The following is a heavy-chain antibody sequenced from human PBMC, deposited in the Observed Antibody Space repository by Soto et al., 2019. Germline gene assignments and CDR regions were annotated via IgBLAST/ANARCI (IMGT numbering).Heavy chain of an antibody. D-gene: IGHD3-9*01. Sequence: ASVQVSCKASGYTFTSYAMHWVRQAPGQRLEWMGWINAGNGNTKYSQKFQGRVTITRDTSASTAYMELSSLRSEDTAVYYCARVTGPRYFDYWGQGTLVTVSS. CDR1: GYTFTSYA. CDR3: ARVTGPRYFDY. J-gene: IGHJ4*02. V-gene: IGHV1-3*01. CDR2: INAGNGNT.